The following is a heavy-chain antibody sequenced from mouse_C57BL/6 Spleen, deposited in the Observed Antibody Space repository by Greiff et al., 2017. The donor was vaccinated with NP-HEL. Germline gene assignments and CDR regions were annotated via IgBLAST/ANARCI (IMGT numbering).Heavy chain of an antibody. J-gene: IGHJ4*01. CDR3: AREGHYYGSTLYAMDY. V-gene: IGHV1-18*01. D-gene: IGHD1-1*01. Sequence: LQQSGPELVKPGASVKIPCKASGYTFTDYNMDWVKQSHGKSLEWIGDINPNNGGTIYNQKFKGKATLTVDKSSSTAYMEYSSLTSEDTAVYYCAREGHYYGSTLYAMDYWGQGTSVTVSS. CDR2: INPNNGGT. CDR1: GYTFTDYN.